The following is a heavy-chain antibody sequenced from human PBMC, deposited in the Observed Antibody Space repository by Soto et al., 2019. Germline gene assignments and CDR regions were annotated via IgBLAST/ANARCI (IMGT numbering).Heavy chain of an antibody. J-gene: IGHJ6*03. CDR1: GGSFSGYY. D-gene: IGHD3-3*01. V-gene: IGHV4-34*01. CDR2: INHSGST. Sequence: PSETLSLTCAVYGGSFSGYYWSWIRQPPGKGLEWIGEINHSGSTNYNPSLKSRVTISVDTSKNQFSLKLSSVTAADTAVYYCARGRAIGVVITLYYYYYMDVWGKGTTVTVSS. CDR3: ARGRAIGVVITLYYYYYMDV.